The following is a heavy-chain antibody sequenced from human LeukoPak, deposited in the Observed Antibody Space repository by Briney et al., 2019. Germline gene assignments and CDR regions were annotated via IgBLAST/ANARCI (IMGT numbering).Heavy chain of an antibody. V-gene: IGHV3-66*02. Sequence: PGGSLRLSCAASGVTRNYMTWVRQARGKGLEWVSVIYNGGTTYYADSVKGRFTISRDNSKSTLFLYLQMDSLRTDDTAVYYCAGGGEAARSLDYWGQGTLVTVSS. J-gene: IGHJ4*02. CDR2: IYNGGTT. CDR3: AGGGEAARSLDY. D-gene: IGHD3-16*01. CDR1: GVTRNY.